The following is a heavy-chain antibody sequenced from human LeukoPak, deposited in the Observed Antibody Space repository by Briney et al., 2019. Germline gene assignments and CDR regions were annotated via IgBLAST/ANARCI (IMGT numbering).Heavy chain of an antibody. D-gene: IGHD1-26*01. CDR2: INAGNGNT. Sequence: ASVKVSCKASGYTFTSYAMHWVRQAPGQRLEWMGWINAGNGNTKYSQKFQGRVTITRDTSASTAYMELSSLRSEDTAVYYCARDRRELDAFDIWGRGTMVIVSS. V-gene: IGHV1-3*01. CDR3: ARDRRELDAFDI. J-gene: IGHJ3*02. CDR1: GYTFTSYA.